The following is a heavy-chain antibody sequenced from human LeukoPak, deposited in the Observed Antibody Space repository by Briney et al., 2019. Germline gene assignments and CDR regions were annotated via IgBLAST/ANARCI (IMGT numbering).Heavy chain of an antibody. CDR1: GGSISSYY. Sequence: SETLSLTCTVSGGSISSYYWSWIRQPPGKGLEWIGYIYYSGSTNYNPSLKSRVTISVDTSKNQFSLKLSSVTAADTAVYYCARDGYYDFWSGYNYYYYYMDVWGKGTTVTVSS. J-gene: IGHJ6*03. CDR2: IYYSGST. D-gene: IGHD3-3*01. V-gene: IGHV4-59*01. CDR3: ARDGYYDFWSGYNYYYYYMDV.